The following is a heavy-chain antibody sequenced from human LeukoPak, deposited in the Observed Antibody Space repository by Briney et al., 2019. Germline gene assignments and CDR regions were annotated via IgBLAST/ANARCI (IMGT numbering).Heavy chain of an antibody. D-gene: IGHD3-22*01. CDR1: GFTVSSNY. J-gene: IGHJ4*02. CDR2: IYSGGST. CDR3: ARELLRTYIDY. Sequence: GGSLRLSCAASGFTVSSNYMSWVRQAPGKGLEWVSVIYSGGSTYYADSVKGRFTISRDNSKNTLCLQMNSLRAEDTAVYYCARELLRTYIDYWGQGTLVTVSS. V-gene: IGHV3-66*01.